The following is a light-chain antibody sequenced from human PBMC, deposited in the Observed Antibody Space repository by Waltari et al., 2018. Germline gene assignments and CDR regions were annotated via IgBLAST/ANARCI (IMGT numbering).Light chain of an antibody. CDR1: QSVSSNF. CDR2: GAS. Sequence: EIVLTQSPGTLSLSPGETAALSCRASQSVSSNFLAWYQQKPGQAHRLLIFGASNRATGIPDRFSGSGSETDFTLNVSRLEPEDFAVYYCQQYGSSPQAFGQGTKVEIK. CDR3: QQYGSSPQA. J-gene: IGKJ1*01. V-gene: IGKV3-20*01.